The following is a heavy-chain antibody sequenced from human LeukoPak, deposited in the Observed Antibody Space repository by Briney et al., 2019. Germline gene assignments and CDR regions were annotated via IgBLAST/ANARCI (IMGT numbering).Heavy chain of an antibody. CDR2: ISSSSSYI. D-gene: IGHD1-26*01. Sequence: GGSLRLSCAASGFTFSSYSMNWVRQAPGKGLEWVSSISSSSSYIYYADSVKGRFTISRDNSKNTLYLQMNSLRAEDTAVYYCAKVTREGATTPFYFDDWGQGTLVTVSS. CDR3: AKVTREGATTPFYFDD. V-gene: IGHV3-21*01. J-gene: IGHJ4*02. CDR1: GFTFSSYS.